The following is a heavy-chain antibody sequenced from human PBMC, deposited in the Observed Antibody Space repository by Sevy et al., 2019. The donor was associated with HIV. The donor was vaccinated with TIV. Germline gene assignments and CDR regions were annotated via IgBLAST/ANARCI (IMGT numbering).Heavy chain of an antibody. D-gene: IGHD6-19*01. V-gene: IGHV3-23*01. CDR2: ISVSGGST. CDR1: GFTFSNYA. Sequence: GGSLRLSCAASGFTFSNYAMTWVRQAPGKGLERVSAISVSGGSTYSADSVKGRFTISRDDSKNTLYLQMNSLRAEDTAVYYCAKRQSQWYFECWCQGTLVTVSS. CDR3: AKRQSQWYFEC. J-gene: IGHJ4*02.